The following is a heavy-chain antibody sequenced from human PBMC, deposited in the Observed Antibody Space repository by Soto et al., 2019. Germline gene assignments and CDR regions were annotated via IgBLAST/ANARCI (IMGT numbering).Heavy chain of an antibody. Sequence: XGSLRLSCAASGFTFSSYWMHWVRQAPGKGLVWVSLINSDGSSTSYADSVRGRFTFSRDNAKNTLYLQMNSLRAEDTAVYYCARGQMITYYYYGMDVWGQGTTVTVSS. CDR3: ARGQMITYYYYGMDV. CDR1: GFTFSSYW. CDR2: INSDGSST. J-gene: IGHJ6*02. V-gene: IGHV3-74*01. D-gene: IGHD3-16*01.